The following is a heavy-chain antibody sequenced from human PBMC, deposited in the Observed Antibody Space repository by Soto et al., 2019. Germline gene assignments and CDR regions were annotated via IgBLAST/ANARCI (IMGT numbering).Heavy chain of an antibody. J-gene: IGHJ3*02. CDR1: GFTFSSYA. CDR2: INGSGGRT. Sequence: EVQLLESGGGLVQPGGSLRLSCAASGFTFSSYAMTWVRQAAGKGLEWVSGINGSGGRTNYADSVKGRFTISRDNFKNTVYVEMNNLRAEAAAIYYSAKHRAGTVTTRIDIWGQGTTVTVSS. CDR3: AKHRAGTVTTRIDI. D-gene: IGHD4-17*01. V-gene: IGHV3-23*01.